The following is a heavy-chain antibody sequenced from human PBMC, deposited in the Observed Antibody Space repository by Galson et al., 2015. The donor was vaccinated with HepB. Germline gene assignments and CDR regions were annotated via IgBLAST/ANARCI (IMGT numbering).Heavy chain of an antibody. Sequence: LRLSCAASGFTFSSYGMHWVRQAPGKGLEWVAVIWFDGTNKYYGDSVKGRFAISRDNPKNTLYLQMNSLRAEDTAVYYCAKDRTTVITPFSYRMDVWGKGTTVTVSS. D-gene: IGHD4-23*01. CDR2: IWFDGTNK. CDR3: AKDRTTVITPFSYRMDV. CDR1: GFTFSSYG. J-gene: IGHJ6*04. V-gene: IGHV3-33*06.